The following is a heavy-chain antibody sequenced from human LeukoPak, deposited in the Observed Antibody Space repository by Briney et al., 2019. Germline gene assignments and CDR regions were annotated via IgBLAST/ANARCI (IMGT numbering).Heavy chain of an antibody. CDR1: GGSFSGYY. V-gene: IGHV4-34*01. CDR3: ARLYFDWLGFDY. CDR2: INHSGST. D-gene: IGHD3-9*01. Sequence: SETLPLTCAVYGGSFSGYYWSWIRQPPGKGLGWIGEINHSGSTNYNPSLKSRVTISVDTSKNHFSLKLSSVTAADTAVYYCARLYFDWLGFDYWGQGTLVTVSS. J-gene: IGHJ4*02.